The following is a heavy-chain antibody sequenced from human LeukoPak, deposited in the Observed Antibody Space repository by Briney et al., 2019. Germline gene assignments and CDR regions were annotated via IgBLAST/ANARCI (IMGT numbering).Heavy chain of an antibody. CDR1: GFTFSSYG. J-gene: IGHJ4*02. Sequence: GGSLRLSCAASGFTFSSYGMHWVRQAPGKGLEWVAVISYDGSNKYYADSVKGRFTISRDNSKNTLYLQMNSLRAEDTAIYYCTRVGYIDEGIDYWGQGILVTVSS. D-gene: IGHD5-24*01. CDR3: TRVGYIDEGIDY. CDR2: ISYDGSNK. V-gene: IGHV3-30*03.